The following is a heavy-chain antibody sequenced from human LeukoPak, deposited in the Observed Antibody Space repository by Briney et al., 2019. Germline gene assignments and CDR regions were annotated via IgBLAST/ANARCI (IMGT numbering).Heavy chain of an antibody. Sequence: ASVKVSCKVSGYTLTESSMHWVRQAPGKGLEWMGGFDPEDGETIYAQKFQGRVTITADESTSTAYMELSSLRSEDTAVYYCARDRGSGSSDAFDIWGQGTMVTVSS. J-gene: IGHJ3*02. CDR2: FDPEDGET. V-gene: IGHV1-24*01. D-gene: IGHD6-19*01. CDR3: ARDRGSGSSDAFDI. CDR1: GYTLTESS.